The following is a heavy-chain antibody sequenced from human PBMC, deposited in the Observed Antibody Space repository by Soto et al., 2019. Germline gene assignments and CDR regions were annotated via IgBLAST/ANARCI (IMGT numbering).Heavy chain of an antibody. CDR3: ARHDLGVTTRDLDY. J-gene: IGHJ4*02. V-gene: IGHV3-33*01. CDR1: GFTFSVYG. Sequence: PGGSLRLSCAASGFTFSVYGIHWVRQAPGKGLEWVAVIWSDGSHKYYADSVKGHVTISADKSITTAYLQWSSLKAPDTAMYYCARHDLGVTTRDLDYWGQGTLVTVSS. D-gene: IGHD4-17*01. CDR2: IWSDGSHK.